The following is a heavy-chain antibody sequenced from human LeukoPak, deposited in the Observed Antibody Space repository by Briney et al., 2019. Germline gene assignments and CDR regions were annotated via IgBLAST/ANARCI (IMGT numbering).Heavy chain of an antibody. CDR3: ARDGYYYGSMEAENWFDP. J-gene: IGHJ5*02. V-gene: IGHV1-46*01. CDR1: GYTFTSYY. D-gene: IGHD3-10*01. Sequence: ASVKVSCKASGYTFTSYYMHWVRQAPGQGLEWMGIINPSGGSTSYAQKFQGRVTMTRDTSTSTVYMELSSLRSEDTAVYYCARDGYYYGSMEAENWFDPWGQGTLVTVSP. CDR2: INPSGGST.